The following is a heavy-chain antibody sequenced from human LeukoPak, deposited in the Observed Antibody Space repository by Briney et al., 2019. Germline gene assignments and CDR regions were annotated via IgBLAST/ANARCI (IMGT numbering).Heavy chain of an antibody. V-gene: IGHV1-2*02. J-gene: IGHJ4*02. CDR2: INPNSGGT. Sequence: GASVKVSCKASGYTFTGYYMHWVRQAPGQGLEWMGWINPNSGGTNYAQKFQGRVTMTRDTSISTAYMELSGLRSDDTAVYYCGVSTRYSSSRVDYWGQGTLVTVSS. CDR1: GYTFTGYY. CDR3: GVSTRYSSSRVDY. D-gene: IGHD6-13*01.